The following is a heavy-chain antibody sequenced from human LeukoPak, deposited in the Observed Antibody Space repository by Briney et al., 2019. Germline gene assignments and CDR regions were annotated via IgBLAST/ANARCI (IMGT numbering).Heavy chain of an antibody. CDR2: ISGSGDSP. Sequence: PGGSLRLSCAASGFTFSDYVMSWVRQAPGKGLEWVSAISGSGDSPYYSDSVKARFTSSRDNSRNTLYLQIHSLRAEDTAIYYCASSIVRGGYGDYDYWGQGTQVTVSS. D-gene: IGHD3-10*01. CDR1: GFTFSDYV. J-gene: IGHJ4*02. CDR3: ASSIVRGGYGDYDY. V-gene: IGHV3-23*01.